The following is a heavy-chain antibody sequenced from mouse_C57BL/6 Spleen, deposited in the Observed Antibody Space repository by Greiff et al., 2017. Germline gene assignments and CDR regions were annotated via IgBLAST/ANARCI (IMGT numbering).Heavy chain of an antibody. CDR1: GYTFTSYT. J-gene: IGHJ3*01. V-gene: IGHV1-4*01. CDR2: INPSSGYT. D-gene: IGHD2-1*01. CDR3: ARQGGNSAWFAY. Sequence: QVQLKESGAELARPGASVKMSCKASGYTFTSYTMHWVKQRPGQGPEWIGYINPSSGYTKYNQKFKDKATLTADKSSSTAYMQRSSLTSEDSAVYYCARQGGNSAWFAYWGRGTLVTVSA.